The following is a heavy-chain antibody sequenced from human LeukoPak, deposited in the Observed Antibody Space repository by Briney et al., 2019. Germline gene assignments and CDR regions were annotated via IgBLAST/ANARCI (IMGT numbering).Heavy chain of an antibody. V-gene: IGHV1-8*01. Sequence: ASVKVSCKASGYTFTSYDINWVRQATGQGLEWMGWMNPNSGNTGYAQKFQGRVTMTRNTSISTAYMELSSLRSEDTAVYYCAGPSLRGITMIMSYGMDVWGQGTTVTVSS. CDR1: GYTFTSYD. CDR3: AGPSLRGITMIMSYGMDV. J-gene: IGHJ6*02. CDR2: MNPNSGNT. D-gene: IGHD3-22*01.